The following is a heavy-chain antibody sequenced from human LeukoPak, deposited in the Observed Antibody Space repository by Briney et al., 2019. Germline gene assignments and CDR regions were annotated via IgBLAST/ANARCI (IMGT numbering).Heavy chain of an antibody. D-gene: IGHD3-9*01. V-gene: IGHV3-23*01. J-gene: IGHJ3*02. CDR1: GFTFSSYA. Sequence: PGGSLRLSCAASGFTFSSYAMSWVRQAPGKGLEWVSAISGSGGSTYYADSVKGRFTISRDNSKNTLYLQMNSLRAEDTAVYYCAKDVSVLRYFDWPDAFDIWGQGTMVTVSS. CDR2: ISGSGGST. CDR3: AKDVSVLRYFDWPDAFDI.